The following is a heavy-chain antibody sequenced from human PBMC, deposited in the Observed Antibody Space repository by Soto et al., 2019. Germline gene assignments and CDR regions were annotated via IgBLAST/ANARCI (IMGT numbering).Heavy chain of an antibody. V-gene: IGHV3-21*06. Sequence: GGSLRLSCAASGFTFTRYSMNWVRQAPGKWLEWVSSISSTTNYIYYGDSMKGRFTISRDNAKNSLYLEMNSLRAEDTAVYYCARESEDLTSNLDDWGQGXLVTVYS. CDR1: GFTFTRYS. CDR2: ISSTTNYI. CDR3: ARESEDLTSNLDD. J-gene: IGHJ4*02.